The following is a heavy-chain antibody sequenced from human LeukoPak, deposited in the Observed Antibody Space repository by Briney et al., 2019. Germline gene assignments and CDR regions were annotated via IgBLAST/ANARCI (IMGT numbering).Heavy chain of an antibody. CDR2: INPSGGST. CDR1: GYTFTSYG. CDR3: ARVKAYYYDSSLDAFDI. Sequence: ASVKVSCKASGYTFTSYGISWVRQAPGQGLEWMGIINPSGGSTSYAQKFQGRVTMTRDTSTSTVYMELSSLRSEDTAVYYCARVKAYYYDSSLDAFDIWGQGTMVTVSS. J-gene: IGHJ3*02. D-gene: IGHD3-22*01. V-gene: IGHV1-46*01.